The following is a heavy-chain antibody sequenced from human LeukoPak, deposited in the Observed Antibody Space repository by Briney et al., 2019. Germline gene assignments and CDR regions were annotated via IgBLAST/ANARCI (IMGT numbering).Heavy chain of an antibody. CDR3: AGSSGYYYYNGMDV. Sequence: GGSLRLSCAPSGFIFSDYWFHWVRQTPGQGLVWVAAINRDGTGTSHADSVRGRFTVSRDNAKNTLYLQLNSLRADDTAVYYCAGSSGYYYYNGMDVWGQGTTVTVSS. V-gene: IGHV3-74*01. CDR2: INRDGTGT. CDR1: GFIFSDYW. D-gene: IGHD3-22*01. J-gene: IGHJ6*02.